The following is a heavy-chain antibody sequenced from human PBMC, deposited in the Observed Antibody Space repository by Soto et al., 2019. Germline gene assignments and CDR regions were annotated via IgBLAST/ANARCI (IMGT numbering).Heavy chain of an antibody. J-gene: IGHJ4*02. Sequence: QVHLVQSGAEVKKPGASVKVSCKASGYTFTSYGITWVRQAPGQGLEWMGWISAHNGNTDYAQKLQGRVSVTRDTATSTAYMELRSPISDDTAVYYCARGRYGDYWGQGALVTVSS. CDR2: ISAHNGNT. CDR1: GYTFTSYG. D-gene: IGHD1-1*01. V-gene: IGHV1-18*01. CDR3: ARGRYGDY.